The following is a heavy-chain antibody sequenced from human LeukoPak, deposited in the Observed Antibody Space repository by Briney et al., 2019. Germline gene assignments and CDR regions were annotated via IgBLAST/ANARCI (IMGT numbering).Heavy chain of an antibody. V-gene: IGHV3-9*01. CDR1: GFTFDDYA. Sequence: GGSLRLSCAASGFTFDDYAMHWVRQAPGKGLEWVSGISWNSGSIGYADSVKGRFTISRDNAKNSLYLQMNSLRAEDTAVYYCARSGGTMVRGVIIARNFDYWGQGTLVTVSS. D-gene: IGHD3-10*01. CDR2: ISWNSGSI. J-gene: IGHJ4*02. CDR3: ARSGGTMVRGVIIARNFDY.